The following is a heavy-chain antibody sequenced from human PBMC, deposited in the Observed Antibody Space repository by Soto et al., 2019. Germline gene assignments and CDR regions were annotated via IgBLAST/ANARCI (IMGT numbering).Heavy chain of an antibody. CDR3: ARDLPGYCTTTDCYSYFDY. D-gene: IGHD2-2*02. CDR2: IHQDGSEK. CDR1: GVTYTSYS. V-gene: IGHV3-7*03. J-gene: IGHJ4*03. Sequence: RSLRVTCAVSGVTYTSYSIIWVHQAPREGLEWVANIHQDGSEKYYVDSVKGRFTISRDNAKNSLYLQMNSLRAEDTAVYYCARDLPGYCTTTDCYSYFDYWGQGTRVSVSA.